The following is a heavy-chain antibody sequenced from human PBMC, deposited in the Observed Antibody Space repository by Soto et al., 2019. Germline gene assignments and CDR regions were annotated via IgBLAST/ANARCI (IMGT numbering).Heavy chain of an antibody. CDR3: ARAYSDAFDI. D-gene: IGHD2-15*01. Sequence: LRLSCVASGFTFRDYYMIWIRQAPGKGLEWVSYISSSGTGIYYADSVKGRFTISRDNAKNSLFLQMSSLRAEDTAVYYCARAYSDAFDIWGQGTMVTVSS. CDR1: GFTFRDYY. V-gene: IGHV3-11*01. J-gene: IGHJ3*02. CDR2: ISSSGTGI.